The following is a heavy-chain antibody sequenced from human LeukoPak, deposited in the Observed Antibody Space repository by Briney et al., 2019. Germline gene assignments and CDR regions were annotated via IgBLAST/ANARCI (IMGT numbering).Heavy chain of an antibody. J-gene: IGHJ5*02. D-gene: IGHD5-18*01. Sequence: ASVKVSCRASGYTFTGYYMHCVPQAPGQGREGMGRINPKRGGTNYTQKFQSSVTMTRDTSISTAYMELSRVRYHDTAVYYCARGKEYSSFLNWFDPWGQGTLVTVSS. CDR3: ARGKEYSSFLNWFDP. CDR1: GYTFTGYY. V-gene: IGHV1-2*06. CDR2: INPKRGGT.